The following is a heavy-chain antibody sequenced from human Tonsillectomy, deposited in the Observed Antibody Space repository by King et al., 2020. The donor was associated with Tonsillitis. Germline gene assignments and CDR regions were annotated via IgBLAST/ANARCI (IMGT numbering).Heavy chain of an antibody. J-gene: IGHJ4*02. Sequence: DVQLVESGGGLAQRGGSLRLSCVASGVTFSSYAMSWVRQVPGKGLEWVAGISGSGSTTYFAESVEGRFTISSDNSKNTLDLQMNSLIAEDTAVYYCAKGNTYSSNWYDSFDSWGQGTLVTVSS. CDR1: GVTFSSYA. D-gene: IGHD6-13*01. CDR3: AKGNTYSSNWYDSFDS. CDR2: ISGSGSTT. V-gene: IGHV3-23*04.